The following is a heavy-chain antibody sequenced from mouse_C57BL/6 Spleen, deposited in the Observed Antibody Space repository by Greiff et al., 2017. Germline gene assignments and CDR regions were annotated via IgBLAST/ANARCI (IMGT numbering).Heavy chain of an antibody. Sequence: QVQLQQPGAELVKPGASVKLSCKASGYTFTSYWMHWVKQRPGQGLEWIGMIHPNSGSTNYNEKFKSKATLTVDKSSSTAYMQLSSLTSEDSAVYYCARAPDGYYAWFAYRGQGDLVTVSA. CDR3: ARAPDGYYAWFAY. J-gene: IGHJ3*01. CDR1: GYTFTSYW. V-gene: IGHV1-64*01. D-gene: IGHD2-3*01. CDR2: IHPNSGST.